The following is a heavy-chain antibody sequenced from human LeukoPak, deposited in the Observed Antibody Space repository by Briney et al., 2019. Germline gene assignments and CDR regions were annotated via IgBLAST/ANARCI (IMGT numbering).Heavy chain of an antibody. V-gene: IGHV3-23*01. J-gene: IGHJ4*02. D-gene: IGHD3-3*01. CDR3: ARGKDHDFWNPFDH. CDR2: IDGSGGRP. Sequence: GGSLRLSCAASGFTLSKYAMNWVRQAPGKGLEWVSGIDGSGGRPPSADSVKGRLTISRDISKNTLYLQMDSLRAEDTAAYYCARGKDHDFWNPFDHWGQGTLVTVSS. CDR1: GFTLSKYA.